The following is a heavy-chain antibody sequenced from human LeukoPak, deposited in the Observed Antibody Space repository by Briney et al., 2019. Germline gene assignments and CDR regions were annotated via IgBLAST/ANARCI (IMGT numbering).Heavy chain of an antibody. D-gene: IGHD2-2*01. J-gene: IGHJ6*04. CDR3: AFSAASRQTYYGMDV. Sequence: GGSLRLSCAASGFTFSTYWMHWVRQAPGKGLVWVSRINTDGSSTAYADSVKGRFTVSRDNAKNTLYLQVNSLRAEDTAVYYCAFSAASRQTYYGMDVWGKGTTVTVSS. CDR2: INTDGSST. CDR1: GFTFSTYW. V-gene: IGHV3-74*01.